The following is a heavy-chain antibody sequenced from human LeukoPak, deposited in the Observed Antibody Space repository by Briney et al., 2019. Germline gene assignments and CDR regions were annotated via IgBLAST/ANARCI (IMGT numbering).Heavy chain of an antibody. J-gene: IGHJ5*02. CDR3: ARAGGSGSYPQGVWFDP. CDR2: IYYSGST. CDR1: GGSISSYY. D-gene: IGHD3-10*01. V-gene: IGHV4-59*01. Sequence: PSETLSLTCTVSGGSISSYYWSWIRQPPGKGLEWIGYIYYSGSTNYNPSLKSRVTISVDTSKNQFSLKLSSVTAAATAVYYCARAGGSGSYPQGVWFDPWGQGTLVTASS.